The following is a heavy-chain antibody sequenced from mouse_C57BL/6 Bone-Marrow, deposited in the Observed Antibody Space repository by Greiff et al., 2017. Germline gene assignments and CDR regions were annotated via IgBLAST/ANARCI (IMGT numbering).Heavy chain of an antibody. V-gene: IGHV1-42*01. D-gene: IGHD1-1*01. CDR2: INPSTGGT. CDR3: ARWIYGSSLWLYFDV. CDR1: GYSFTGYY. J-gene: IGHJ1*03. Sequence: EVKLQESGPELVKPGASVKISCKASGYSFTGYYMNWVKQSPEKSLEWIGEINPSTGGTTYNQKFKAKATLTVDKSSSTAYMQLKSLTSEDSAVYYCARWIYGSSLWLYFDVWGTGTTVTVSS.